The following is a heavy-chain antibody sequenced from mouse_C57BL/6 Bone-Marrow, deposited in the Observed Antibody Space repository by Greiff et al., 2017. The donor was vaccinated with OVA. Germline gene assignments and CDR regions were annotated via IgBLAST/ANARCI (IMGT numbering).Heavy chain of an antibody. CDR3: ARRGKLGLFAY. V-gene: IGHV1-19*01. CDR2: INPYNGGT. D-gene: IGHD4-1*01. CDR1: GYTFTDYY. Sequence: VQLQQSGPVLVKPGASVKMSCKASGYTFTDYYMNWVKQSHGKSLEWIGVINPYNGGTSYNQKFKGKATLTVDKSSSTAYMELNSLTSEDSAVYYCARRGKLGLFAYWGQGTLVTVSA. J-gene: IGHJ3*01.